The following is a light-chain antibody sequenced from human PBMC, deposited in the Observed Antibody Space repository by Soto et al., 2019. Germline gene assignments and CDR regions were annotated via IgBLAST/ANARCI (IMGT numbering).Light chain of an antibody. CDR1: QSVSSDF. J-gene: IGKJ1*01. CDR3: QQYNNWPPWT. CDR2: GAS. V-gene: IGKV3-20*01. Sequence: IGLTQSPGTLSLSPGERATLSCRASQSVSSDFLAWYQRKPGQAPRLLIYGASTRATGIPDRFSGSGSGTDFTLTISSLEPEDFAVYYCQQYNNWPPWTFGQGTKVDIK.